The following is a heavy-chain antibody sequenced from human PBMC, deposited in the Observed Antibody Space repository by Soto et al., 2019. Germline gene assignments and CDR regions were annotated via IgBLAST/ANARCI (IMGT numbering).Heavy chain of an antibody. CDR3: AHVYWAASGTRYHFAY. J-gene: IGHJ4*02. CDR1: GFSFSIAGMG. V-gene: IGHV2-5*02. D-gene: IGHD1-7*01. CDR2: IYWDDDK. Sequence: QITLKESGPTLVKPTQTLTLTCTFSGFSFSIAGMGVGWIRQPPGKALEWLALIYWDDDKRFSPSQKSRLTITKDGSRNHVVLTLTNMDPTDTATYYCAHVYWAASGTRYHFAYWGEGTLFTVSS.